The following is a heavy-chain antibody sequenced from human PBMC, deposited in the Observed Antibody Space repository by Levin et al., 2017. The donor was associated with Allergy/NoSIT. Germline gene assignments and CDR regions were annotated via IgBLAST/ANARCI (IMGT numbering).Heavy chain of an antibody. CDR3: AKDAIRGSDQPYYFDY. V-gene: IGHV3-23*01. CDR1: GFTFNNYA. J-gene: IGHJ4*02. D-gene: IGHD6-19*01. Sequence: PGASVKVSCAASGFTFNNYAMSWVRQAPGQGLEWVSAIINSGVGTYYADSVKGRFTISRDNSKNTMYLQMNSLRAEDTAVYFCAKDAIRGSDQPYYFDYWGQGTLVTASS. CDR2: IINSGVGT.